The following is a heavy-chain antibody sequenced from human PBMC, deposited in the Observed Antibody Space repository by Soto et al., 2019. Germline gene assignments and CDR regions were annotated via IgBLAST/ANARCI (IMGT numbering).Heavy chain of an antibody. CDR2: LSPSTGNT. J-gene: IGHJ6*02. Sequence: QVQLVQSGAEVRKPGASVKVSCRASGYTLGTYDINWVRQAPGQGLEWMGWLSPSTGNTGYAQKFQGRVTMTSDTSITTAYMELHNLRSDDTAVHYCARYFNPLDVWGQGTTVTVSS. CDR1: GYTLGTYD. D-gene: IGHD3-9*01. V-gene: IGHV1-8*01. CDR3: ARYFNPLDV.